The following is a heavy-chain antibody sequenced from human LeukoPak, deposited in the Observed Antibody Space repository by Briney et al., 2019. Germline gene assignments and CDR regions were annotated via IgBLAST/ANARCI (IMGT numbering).Heavy chain of an antibody. CDR2: IRYDGSNK. CDR1: GFTFSSYG. V-gene: IGHV3-30*02. Sequence: GGSLRLSCAASGFTFSSYGMHWVRQAPGKGLEWVAFIRYDGSNKYYADSVKGRFTISRDNSKNTLYLQMNSLRAEDTAVYYCARTYYDFWSGIDAFDIWGQGTMVTVSS. D-gene: IGHD3-3*01. CDR3: ARTYYDFWSGIDAFDI. J-gene: IGHJ3*02.